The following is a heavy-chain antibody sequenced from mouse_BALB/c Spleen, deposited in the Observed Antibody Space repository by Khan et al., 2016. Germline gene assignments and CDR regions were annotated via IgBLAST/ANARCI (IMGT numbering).Heavy chain of an antibody. V-gene: IGHV3-6*02. CDR3: ARKYYGRSWYFDV. Sequence: EVQLQESGPGLVKPSQSLSLTCSVTGYSITSGYYWNWIRQFPGNKLEWMGYISYDGSNNYNPSLKNRISITRDTSKNQFFLKLNSVTTEDTATXSCARKYYGRSWYFDVWGAGTTVTVSA. D-gene: IGHD1-1*01. CDR2: ISYDGSN. CDR1: GYSITSGYY. J-gene: IGHJ1*01.